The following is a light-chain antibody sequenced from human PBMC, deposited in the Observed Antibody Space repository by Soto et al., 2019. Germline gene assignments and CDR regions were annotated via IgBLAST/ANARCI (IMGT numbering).Light chain of an antibody. CDR1: QSISSY. V-gene: IGKV1-39*01. CDR3: QQSYSTPYT. CDR2: AAS. Sequence: DIQMTQSPSSLSASVGDRVTITCRASQSISSYLNWYLQKPGKAPKLLIYAASSLQRGVPSRFSGSGSGTDFTLTISSLQPEDFATYDCQQSYSTPYTFGQGTKLEIK. J-gene: IGKJ2*01.